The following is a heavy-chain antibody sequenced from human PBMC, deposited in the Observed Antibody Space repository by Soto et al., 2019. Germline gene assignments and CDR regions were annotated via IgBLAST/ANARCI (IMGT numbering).Heavy chain of an antibody. CDR1: GGSISSSNW. D-gene: IGHD3-10*01. V-gene: IGHV4-4*02. J-gene: IGHJ5*02. CDR2: IYHSGST. CDR3: ARDPDVYYYGSGGGRSWFDP. Sequence: QVQLQESGPGLVKPSGTLSLTCAVSGGSISSSNWWSWVRQPPGKGLEWIGEIYHSGSTNYNPSLRSRVTLSVDKSKNQFSLKLSSVTAADTAVYYCARDPDVYYYGSGGGRSWFDPWGQGTLVTVSS.